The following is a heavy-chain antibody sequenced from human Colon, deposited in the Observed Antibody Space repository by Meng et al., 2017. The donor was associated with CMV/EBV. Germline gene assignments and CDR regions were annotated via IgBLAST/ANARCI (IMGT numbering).Heavy chain of an antibody. CDR3: SRMYYDSSGYYYEGQHYGMDV. Sequence: GESLKISCAASGFIFSSYTMKWVPQAPGKGLGWVSYISSSCGTIYYADSVKGRFIISRDNAKNSLYLQMNRLKAEDTAAYYWSRMYYDSSGYYYEGQHYGMDVWGQGTTVTVSS. V-gene: IGHV3-48*04. J-gene: IGHJ6*02. D-gene: IGHD3-22*01. CDR2: ISSSCGTI. CDR1: GFIFSSYT.